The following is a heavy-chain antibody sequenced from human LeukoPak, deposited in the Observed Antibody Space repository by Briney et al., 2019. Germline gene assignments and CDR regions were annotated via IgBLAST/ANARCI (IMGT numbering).Heavy chain of an antibody. CDR3: AREPSPMVRGYSPAY. CDR2: INPSGGST. Sequence: EASVKVSCKASGYTFTSYYMHWVRQAPGQGLEWMGIINPSGGSTTYAQKFQGRVTMTRDTSTSTAHMELRSLRSEDTAVYYCAREPSPMVRGYSPAYWGQGTLVTVSS. D-gene: IGHD3-10*01. CDR1: GYTFTSYY. V-gene: IGHV1-46*01. J-gene: IGHJ4*02.